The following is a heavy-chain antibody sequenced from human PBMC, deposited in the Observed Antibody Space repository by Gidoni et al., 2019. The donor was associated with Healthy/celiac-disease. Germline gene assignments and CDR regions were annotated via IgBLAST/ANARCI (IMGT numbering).Heavy chain of an antibody. CDR3: ARVYYDFWSGYHPNWYFDL. CDR1: GGSISSGGYY. CDR2: IYYSGST. J-gene: IGHJ2*01. D-gene: IGHD3-3*01. Sequence: QVQLQESGPGLVKPSQTLSLTCTVSGGSISSGGYYWSWIRQHPGKGLEWIGYIYYSGSTSYNPSLKSRVTISVDTSKNQFSLKLSSVTAADTAVYYCARVYYDFWSGYHPNWYFDLWGRGTLVTVSS. V-gene: IGHV4-31*03.